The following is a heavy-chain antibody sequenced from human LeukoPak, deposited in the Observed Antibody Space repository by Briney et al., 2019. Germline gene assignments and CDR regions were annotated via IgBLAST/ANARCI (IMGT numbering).Heavy chain of an antibody. J-gene: IGHJ4*02. V-gene: IGHV4-59*01. CDR2: IYNSERT. Sequence: SETLSLTCSVSGASISSYYWSWIRQPPGKGLEWIGYIYNSERTNYNPSLRSRVTISVDTSKNQFSLRLSSVTAADTAVYYCARQYSSGGYYFDYWGQGTLVTVSS. D-gene: IGHD6-25*01. CDR1: GASISSYY. CDR3: ARQYSSGGYYFDY.